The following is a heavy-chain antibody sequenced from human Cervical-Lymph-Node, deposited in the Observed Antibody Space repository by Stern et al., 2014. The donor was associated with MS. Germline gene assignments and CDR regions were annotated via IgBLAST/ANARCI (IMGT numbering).Heavy chain of an antibody. D-gene: IGHD3-10*01. V-gene: IGHV1-69*06. CDR3: ARGSGDNWFGP. J-gene: IGHJ5*02. CDR2: VIPFVGTS. CDR1: GG. Sequence: VQLEESGAEVKKPGSSVKVSCKSSGGISWGRQAPGQGLEWMGGVIPFVGTSNYAQKFQGRVTITADTSTNTTYLHLSRLTSADTAIYYCARGSGDNWFGPWGQGTLVTVSS.